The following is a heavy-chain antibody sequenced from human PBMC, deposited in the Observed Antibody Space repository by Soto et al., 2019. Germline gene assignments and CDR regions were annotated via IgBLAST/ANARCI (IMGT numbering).Heavy chain of an antibody. J-gene: IGHJ6*03. V-gene: IGHV3-30*18. Sequence: QVQLVESGGGVVQPGRSLRLSCAASGFTFSSYGMHWVRQAPGKGLEWVAVISYDGSNKYYADSVKGRFTISRDNSKNTLYLQMNSLRAEDTAVYYCAKEGADGYYSNYPIYYYYYMDVWGKGTTVTVSS. D-gene: IGHD4-4*01. CDR1: GFTFSSYG. CDR2: ISYDGSNK. CDR3: AKEGADGYYSNYPIYYYYYMDV.